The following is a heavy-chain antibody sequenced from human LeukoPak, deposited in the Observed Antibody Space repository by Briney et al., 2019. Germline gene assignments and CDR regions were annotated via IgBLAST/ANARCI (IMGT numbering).Heavy chain of an antibody. J-gene: IGHJ6*02. D-gene: IGHD3-10*01. V-gene: IGHV4-4*07. CDR3: ARVPGFGGTLYYYYGMDV. CDR2: IYTSGST. Sequence: PSETLSLTCTVSGGSISSYYWSWIRQPAGKGLEWIGRIYTSGSTNYNPSLKSRVTMSVDTSENQFSLKLSSVTAADTAVYYCARVPGFGGTLYYYYGMDVWGQGTTVTVSS. CDR1: GGSISSYY.